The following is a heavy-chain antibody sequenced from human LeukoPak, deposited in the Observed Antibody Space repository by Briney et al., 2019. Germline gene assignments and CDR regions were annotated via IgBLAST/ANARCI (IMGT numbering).Heavy chain of an antibody. CDR2: ISSNGGST. CDR1: GFTFSSYA. CDR3: ARGYDFWSGYWSHSDY. J-gene: IGHJ4*02. Sequence: GGTLRLSCAASGFTFSSYAMHWVRQAPGKGLEYVSAISSNGGSTYYANSVKGRFTISRDNSKNTLYLQMGSLRAEDMAVYYCARGYDFWSGYWSHSDYWGQGTLVTVSS. V-gene: IGHV3-64*01. D-gene: IGHD3-3*01.